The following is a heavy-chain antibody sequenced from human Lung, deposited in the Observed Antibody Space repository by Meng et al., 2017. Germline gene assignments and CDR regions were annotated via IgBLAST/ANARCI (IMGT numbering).Heavy chain of an antibody. V-gene: IGHV1-69*13. J-gene: IGHJ4*02. CDR2: INAVFGTT. D-gene: IGHD2-2*01. CDR3: ARKAGNCISTTCYSLDY. Sequence: SVKVSCKALGGIFSNYVIGWVRQAPGQGLEWMGGINAVFGTTNYAQKFQGRVTITSDESTSTVYMELTRLTSEDTAVYFCARKAGNCISTTCYSLDYWGQGTLVTVSS. CDR1: GGIFSNYV.